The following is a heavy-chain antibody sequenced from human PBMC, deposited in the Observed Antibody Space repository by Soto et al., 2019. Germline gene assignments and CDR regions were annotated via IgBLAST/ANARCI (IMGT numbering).Heavy chain of an antibody. CDR2: ISSSGSTI. Sequence: GGSLRLSCAASGFTFSSYEMNWVRQAPGKGLEWVSYISSSGSTIYYADSVKGRFTISRDNAKNSLYLQMNSLRAEDTAVYYCARAARRGFYYYYGTDVWGQGTTVTVSS. J-gene: IGHJ6*02. CDR1: GFTFSSYE. D-gene: IGHD6-6*01. CDR3: ARAARRGFYYYYGTDV. V-gene: IGHV3-48*03.